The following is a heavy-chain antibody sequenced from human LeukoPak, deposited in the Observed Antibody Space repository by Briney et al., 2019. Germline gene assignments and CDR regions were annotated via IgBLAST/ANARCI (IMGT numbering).Heavy chain of an antibody. D-gene: IGHD6-13*01. J-gene: IGHJ4*02. CDR3: ARVETGYSNTYYFDY. CDR1: GGTFSSYA. V-gene: IGHV1-69*05. Sequence: SVKVSCKASGGTFSSYAISWVRQAPGQGLEWMGRIIPIFGTANYAQKFQGRVTVTTDESTSTAYMELSSLRSEDTAVYYCARVETGYSNTYYFDYWGQGTLVTVSS. CDR2: IIPIFGTA.